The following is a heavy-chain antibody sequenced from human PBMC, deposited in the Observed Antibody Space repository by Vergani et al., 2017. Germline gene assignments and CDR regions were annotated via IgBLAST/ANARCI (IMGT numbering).Heavy chain of an antibody. CDR3: ARDYIWGSYRYDAFDI. D-gene: IGHD3-16*02. Sequence: EVQLLESGGGLVQPGGSLRLSCAASGFTFSSYAMSWVRQAPGKGLVWVSRINSDGSSTSYADSVKGRFTISRDNAKNTLYLQMNSLRAEDTAVYYCARDYIWGSYRYDAFDIWGQGTMVTVSS. CDR1: GFTFSSYA. J-gene: IGHJ3*02. V-gene: IGHV3-74*01. CDR2: INSDGSST.